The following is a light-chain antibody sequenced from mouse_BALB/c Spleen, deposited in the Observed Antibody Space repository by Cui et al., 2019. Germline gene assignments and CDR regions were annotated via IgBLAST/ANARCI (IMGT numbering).Light chain of an antibody. J-gene: IGKJ4*01. CDR1: QSLLNSGNQKNY. CDR2: GAS. CDR3: QNDHSYPFT. V-gene: IGKV8-28*01. Sequence: DIVMTQSPSSLSVSAGEKVTMSCKSSQSLLNSGNQKNYLAWYQQKPGQPTKLLIYGASTRESGVPDRFTGSGSGTDFTLTISSVQAEDLAVYYCQNDHSYPFTFGSGTKLEIK.